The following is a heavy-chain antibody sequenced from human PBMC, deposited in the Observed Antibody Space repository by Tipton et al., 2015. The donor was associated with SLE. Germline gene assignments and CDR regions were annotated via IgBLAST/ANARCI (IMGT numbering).Heavy chain of an antibody. CDR2: VYYSGST. D-gene: IGHD1-26*01. V-gene: IGHV4-39*07. Sequence: TLSLTCAVSGGSISRSSFYWGWIRQPPGKGLEWIGSVYYSGSTHYNPSLKSRVTISVDTSKNQFSLNLRSVAAADTAVYFCARVGGGSDAPFDSWGQGTLVTVSS. CDR3: ARVGGGSDAPFDS. CDR1: GGSISRSSFY. J-gene: IGHJ4*02.